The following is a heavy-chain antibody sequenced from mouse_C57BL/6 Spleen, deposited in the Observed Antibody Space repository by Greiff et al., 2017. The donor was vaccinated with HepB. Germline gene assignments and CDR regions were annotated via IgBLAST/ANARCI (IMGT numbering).Heavy chain of an antibody. CDR1: GYTFTSYW. CDR3: ARSGYSYFDY. V-gene: IGHV1-64*01. D-gene: IGHD2-3*01. Sequence: VQLQQPGAELVKPGASVKLSCKASGYTFTSYWVHWVKQRPGQGLEWIGMIHPNSGSTNYNEKFKSKATLTVDKASSTAYMQLSSLTSEDSAVYYCARSGYSYFDYWGQGTTLTVSS. J-gene: IGHJ2*01. CDR2: IHPNSGST.